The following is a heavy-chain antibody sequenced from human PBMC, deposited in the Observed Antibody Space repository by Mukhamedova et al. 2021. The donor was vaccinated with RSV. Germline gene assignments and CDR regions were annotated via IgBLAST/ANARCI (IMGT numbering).Heavy chain of an antibody. Sequence: GVSRMSNDGSTITYADSVKGRFTISRDNAKNTLYLQMSSLRAEDTGVFYCARDIGGWFDYWGQGTLVTVSS. D-gene: IGHD6-19*01. J-gene: IGHJ4*02. CDR2: MSNDGSTI. CDR3: ARDIGGWFDY. V-gene: IGHV3-74*01.